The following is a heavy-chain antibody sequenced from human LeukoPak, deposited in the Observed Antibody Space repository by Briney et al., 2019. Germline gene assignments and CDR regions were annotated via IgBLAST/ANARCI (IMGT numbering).Heavy chain of an antibody. J-gene: IGHJ6*02. CDR1: GGSFSGYY. Sequence: SETLSLTCAVYGGSFSGYYWSWIRQPPGKGLEWSGEINHSGSTNYNPSLKSRVTISVDTSKNQFSLKLSSVTAADTAVYYCARAPGYSSHYYGMDVWGQGTTVTVSS. CDR2: INHSGST. D-gene: IGHD6-13*01. V-gene: IGHV4-34*01. CDR3: ARAPGYSSHYYGMDV.